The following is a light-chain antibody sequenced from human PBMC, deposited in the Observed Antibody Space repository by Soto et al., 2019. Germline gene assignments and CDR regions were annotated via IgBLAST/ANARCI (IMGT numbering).Light chain of an antibody. CDR2: GAS. CDR1: HSVSSNY. V-gene: IGKV3-20*01. Sequence: EIVLTQSPGTLSLSPGERATLSCRASHSVSSNYLAWYQQQPGQAPRLLIHGASRRATGIPDRFSGSGSGTDFTLTINRLETEDFAVYYCQQYGTSPYTFGQGTMLEIK. J-gene: IGKJ2*01. CDR3: QQYGTSPYT.